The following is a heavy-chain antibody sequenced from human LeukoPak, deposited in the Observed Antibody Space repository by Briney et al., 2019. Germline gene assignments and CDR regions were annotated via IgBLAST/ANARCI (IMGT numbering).Heavy chain of an antibody. D-gene: IGHD3-10*02. CDR2: ISTSGSTT. CDR3: ARGALHVFDC. J-gene: IGHJ4*02. CDR1: GFTFSDYE. Sequence: PGGSLRLSCAASGFTFSDYEITWFRQAPGKGLEWVSCISTSGSTTYYADSLRGRFTISRDNAKNSLFLQMNTLTVEDTAVYYCARGALHVFDCWDQGTPVTVSS. V-gene: IGHV3-48*03.